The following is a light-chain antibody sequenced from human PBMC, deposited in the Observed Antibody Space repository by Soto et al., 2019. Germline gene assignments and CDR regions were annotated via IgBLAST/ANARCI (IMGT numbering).Light chain of an antibody. CDR1: SSNIGRNT. Sequence: QSALTQPPSASGTPGQRVTISCSGGSSNIGRNTVNWYQQLPGTAPNLLIYSNNQRPAGVRDRFSGSKSGTSASLAISGLQDEDEADYYCAAWDDSLNAVVFGGGTKLTVL. V-gene: IGLV1-44*01. J-gene: IGLJ2*01. CDR2: SNN. CDR3: AAWDDSLNAVV.